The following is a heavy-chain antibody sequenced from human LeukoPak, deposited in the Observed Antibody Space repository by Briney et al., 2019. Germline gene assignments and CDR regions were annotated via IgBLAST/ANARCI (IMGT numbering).Heavy chain of an antibody. V-gene: IGHV3-30*18. CDR3: AKAALEWLSYYFDY. CDR2: ISYDGSNK. J-gene: IGHJ4*02. D-gene: IGHD3-3*01. CDR1: GFTFSSYG. Sequence: PGRSLRLSCAASGFTFSSYGMHWVRQAPGKGLEWVAVISYDGSNKYYADSVKGRFTISRDNSKNTLYLQMNSLRAEDTAVYYCAKAALEWLSYYFDYWGQGTLVTVSS.